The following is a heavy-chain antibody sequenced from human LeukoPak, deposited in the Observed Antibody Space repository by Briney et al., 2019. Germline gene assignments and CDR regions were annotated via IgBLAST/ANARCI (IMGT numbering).Heavy chain of an antibody. CDR1: GFTFSSYG. CDR3: ARDVWVAAAGIRQMGGY. CDR2: IWYDGSNK. Sequence: PGRSLRLSCAASGFTFSSYGMHWVRQAPGKGLEWVAVIWYDGSNKYYADSVKGRFTISRDNSKNTLYLQMNSLRAEDTAVYYCARDVWVAAAGIRQMGGYWGQGTLVTVSS. V-gene: IGHV3-33*01. J-gene: IGHJ4*02. D-gene: IGHD6-13*01.